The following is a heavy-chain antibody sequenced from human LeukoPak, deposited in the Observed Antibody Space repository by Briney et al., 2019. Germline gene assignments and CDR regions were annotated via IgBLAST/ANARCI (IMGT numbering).Heavy chain of an antibody. CDR1: GYTFTAYY. J-gene: IGHJ6*02. D-gene: IGHD3-10*01. CDR3: ARGGHYYGSGSYYYYYGMDV. Sequence: ASVTVSCKASGYTFTAYYMYWVRQAPGQGLEWMGWINPNSGGTNYAQKFQGRVTMTRDTSISTAYMELSRLRSDDTAVYYCARGGHYYGSGSYYYYYGMDVWGQGTTVTVSS. CDR2: INPNSGGT. V-gene: IGHV1-2*02.